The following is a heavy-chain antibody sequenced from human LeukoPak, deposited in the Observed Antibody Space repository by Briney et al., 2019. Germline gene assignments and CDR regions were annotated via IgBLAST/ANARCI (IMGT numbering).Heavy chain of an antibody. CDR1: GCTFSSYS. D-gene: IGHD1-14*01. J-gene: IGHJ4*02. CDR2: ISSSSSSI. CDR3: ARDRKKRVDY. V-gene: IGHV3-21*01. Sequence: GGALRLSCAASGCTFSSYSMNWVRQAPGKGLEWVSSISSSSSSIYYADSVKGRFTISRDNAKNSLYLQMNSLRAEDTAVYYCARDRKKRVDYWGQGTLVTVSS.